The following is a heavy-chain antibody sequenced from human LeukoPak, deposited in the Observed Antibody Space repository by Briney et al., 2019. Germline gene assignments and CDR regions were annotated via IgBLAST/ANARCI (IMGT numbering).Heavy chain of an antibody. J-gene: IGHJ4*02. CDR3: ARYYYASGRDY. V-gene: IGHV3-7*01. CDR1: GFSFSSHW. CDR2: IHPDGSEK. D-gene: IGHD3-10*01. Sequence: GGSLRLSCAASGFSFSSHWLSWVRQAPGKGLEWVANIHPDGSEKYYVDSVKGRLTISRDNAKNSVYLQMNSLRAEDTAVYYCARYYYASGRDYWGQGTLVTVSS.